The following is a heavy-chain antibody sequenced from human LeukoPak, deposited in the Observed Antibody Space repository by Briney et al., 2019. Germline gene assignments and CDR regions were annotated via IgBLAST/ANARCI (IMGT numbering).Heavy chain of an antibody. CDR3: ARQLRNPRNWFDP. J-gene: IGHJ5*02. CDR1: GYTFTSYA. D-gene: IGHD1-14*01. V-gene: IGHV7-4-1*02. Sequence: GASVNVSCKASGYTFTSYAMNWVRQAPGQGLEWMGWINTNTGNPTYAQGFTGRFVFSLDTFVSTAYLQISSLKAEDTAVYYCARQLRNPRNWFDPWGQGTLVTVSS. CDR2: INTNTGNP.